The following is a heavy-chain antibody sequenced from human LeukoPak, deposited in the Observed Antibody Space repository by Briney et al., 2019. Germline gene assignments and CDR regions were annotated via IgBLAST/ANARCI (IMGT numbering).Heavy chain of an antibody. D-gene: IGHD3-10*01. CDR3: ARDKEGITMVRGVIGY. Sequence: GGSLRLSCVASGFTFSSYSMNWVRQAPGKGLEWVSSISSSSSYIYYADSVKGRFTISRDNAKNSLYLQMNSLRAEDTAVYYCARDKEGITMVRGVIGYWGQGTLVTVSS. J-gene: IGHJ4*02. V-gene: IGHV3-21*01. CDR1: GFTFSSYS. CDR2: ISSSSSYI.